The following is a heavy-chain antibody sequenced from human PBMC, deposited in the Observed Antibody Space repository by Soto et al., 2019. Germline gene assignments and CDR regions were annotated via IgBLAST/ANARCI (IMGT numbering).Heavy chain of an antibody. CDR1: GGSISSGDYY. D-gene: IGHD5-12*01. CDR2: IYYSGST. J-gene: IGHJ6*02. CDR3: ARELATIREPKMDV. Sequence: PSETLSLTCTVSGGSISSGDYYWSWIRQPPGKGLEWIGYIYYSGSTYYNPSLKSRVTISVDTSKNQFSLKLSSVTAADTAVYYCARELATIREPKMDVWGQGTTVTVSS. V-gene: IGHV4-30-4*01.